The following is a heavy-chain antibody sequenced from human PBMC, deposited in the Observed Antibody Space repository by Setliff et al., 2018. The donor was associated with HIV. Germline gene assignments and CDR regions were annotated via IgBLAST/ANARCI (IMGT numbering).Heavy chain of an antibody. CDR2: ISYDGSKK. D-gene: IGHD4-17*01. CDR3: ARGGPPNDYSYYFDS. CDR1: GFTFNNCP. J-gene: IGHJ4*02. Sequence: GGSLRLSCAASGFTFNNCPMHWVRQVPGKGLEWVADISYDGSKKNYADSVKGRFTVSRDNSKNTLYLLVQSLRAEDTAVYYCARGGPPNDYSYYFDSWGQGTLVTVSS. V-gene: IGHV3-30*04.